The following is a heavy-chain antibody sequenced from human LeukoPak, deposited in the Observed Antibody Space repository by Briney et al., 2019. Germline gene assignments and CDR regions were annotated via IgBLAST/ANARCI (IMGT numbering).Heavy chain of an antibody. CDR3: ARDGSSQHTELHNWVGL. CDR2: INPSSGST. D-gene: IGHD1-26*01. CDR1: GYTFTRYY. Sequence: GAPVKVSCRASGYTFTRYYMHWVRQAPGQGLEWMGIINPSSGSTAYAQKFQGRVTMTRDTSTSTVYMELSSLTSEDTAVYYCARDGSSQHTELHNWVGLWGPGTLVTVSS. V-gene: IGHV1-46*01. J-gene: IGHJ5*02.